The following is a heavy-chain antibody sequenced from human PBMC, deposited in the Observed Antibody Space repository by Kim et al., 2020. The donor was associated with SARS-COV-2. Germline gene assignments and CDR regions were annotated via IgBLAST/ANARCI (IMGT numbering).Heavy chain of an antibody. Sequence: SVKVSCKASGGTFSSYAISWVRQAPGQGLEWMGGIIPIFGTAKYAQKFQGRVTITADESTSTAYMELSSLRSEDTAVYYCASWASPTYYDILTGPKGNYYYYGMDVWGQGTTVTVSS. CDR2: IIPIFGTA. V-gene: IGHV1-69*13. J-gene: IGHJ6*02. CDR1: GGTFSSYA. D-gene: IGHD3-9*01. CDR3: ASWASPTYYDILTGPKGNYYYYGMDV.